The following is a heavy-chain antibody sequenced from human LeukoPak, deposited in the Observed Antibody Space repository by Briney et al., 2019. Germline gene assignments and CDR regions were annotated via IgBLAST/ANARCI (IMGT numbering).Heavy chain of an antibody. D-gene: IGHD3-9*01. V-gene: IGHV4-34*01. CDR3: ARGLEYDILTGYPEYFQH. J-gene: IGHJ1*01. Sequence: SETLSLTCAVYGGSFSGCYWSWIRQPPGKGLEWIGEINHSGSTNCNPSLKSRVSISVDTSKNQFSLKLSSVTAADTAVYYCARGLEYDILTGYPEYFQHWGQGTLVTVSS. CDR1: GGSFSGCY. CDR2: INHSGST.